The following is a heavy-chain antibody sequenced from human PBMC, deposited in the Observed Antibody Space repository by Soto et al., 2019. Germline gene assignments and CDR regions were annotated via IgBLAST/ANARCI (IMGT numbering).Heavy chain of an antibody. D-gene: IGHD6-13*01. V-gene: IGHV1-69*13. CDR3: ARDSGAKLSSS. Sequence: SVKVSFKASGGTFSSYRFNWLRQARGQGLEWLGGIVPIYRTADYAQKFQGRVTITADESTRTVYLELSSLKSQDTALYYCARDSGAKLSSSWGQGTLVTVSS. CDR1: GGTFSSYR. J-gene: IGHJ4*02. CDR2: IVPIYRTA.